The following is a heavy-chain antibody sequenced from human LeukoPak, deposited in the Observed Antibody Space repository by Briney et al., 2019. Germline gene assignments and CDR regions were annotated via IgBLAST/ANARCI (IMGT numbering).Heavy chain of an antibody. CDR2: ISSSSSYI. V-gene: IGHV3-21*01. CDR3: ARDPAYCGGDCYSVYQVAFDI. J-gene: IGHJ3*02. CDR1: GFTFSSYS. D-gene: IGHD2-21*02. Sequence: GGSLRLSCAASGFTFSSYSMNWVRQAPGKGLEWVSSISSSSSYIYYADSVRGRFTISRDNAKNSLYLQINSLRAEDTAVYYCARDPAYCGGDCYSVYQVAFDIWGQGTRVTVSS.